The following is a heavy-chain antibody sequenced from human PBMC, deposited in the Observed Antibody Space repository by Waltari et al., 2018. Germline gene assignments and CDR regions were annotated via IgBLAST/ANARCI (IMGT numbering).Heavy chain of an antibody. J-gene: IGHJ4*02. CDR1: GYTFTGYY. V-gene: IGHV1-2*02. CDR2: VNPNSGGT. Sequence: QVQLVQSGAEVKKPGASVKVSCKASGYTFTGYYLHWVRRAPGQGLEWMGWVNPNSGGTEYAPKFQGRVTMTRDTSISTAFMDLSSLRSDDTAVYYCAISSTWYQLGYWGQGTLVTVSS. D-gene: IGHD6-13*01. CDR3: AISSTWYQLGY.